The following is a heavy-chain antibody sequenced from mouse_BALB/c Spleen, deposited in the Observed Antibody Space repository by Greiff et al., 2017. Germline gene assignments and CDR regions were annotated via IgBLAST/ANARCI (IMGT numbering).Heavy chain of an antibody. V-gene: IGHV1S137*01. D-gene: IGHD1-1*01. CDR2: ISTYYGDA. Sequence: QVQLKQSGAELVRPGVSVKISCKGSGYTFTDYAMHWVKQSHAKSLEWIGVISTYYGDASYNQKFKGKATMTVDKSSSTAYMELARLTSEDSAVYYCAREDYYGSCFAYWGQGTLVTVSA. CDR3: AREDYYGSCFAY. J-gene: IGHJ3*01. CDR1: GYTFTDYA.